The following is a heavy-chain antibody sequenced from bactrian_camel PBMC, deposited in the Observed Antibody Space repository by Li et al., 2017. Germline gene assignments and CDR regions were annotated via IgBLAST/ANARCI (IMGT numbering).Heavy chain of an antibody. Sequence: HVQLVESGGGSVQAGGSLRLSCAVSGYTKRRYCMGWFRQAPGKEREGVAAIEPDGGTSYADSVKGRFTISKDSAKNTLDLQMNSLKPEDTAMYYCAAEGCGSGAPWHVAQAYNHRGRGTQVTVS. D-gene: IGHD3*01. J-gene: IGHJ4*01. CDR2: IEPDGGT. CDR1: GYTKRRYC. V-gene: IGHV3S26*01. CDR3: AAEGCGSGAPWHVAQAYNH.